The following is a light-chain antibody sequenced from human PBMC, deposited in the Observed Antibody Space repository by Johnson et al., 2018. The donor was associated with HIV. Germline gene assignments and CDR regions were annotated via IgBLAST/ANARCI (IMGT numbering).Light chain of an antibody. CDR1: SSNIGNNY. V-gene: IGLV1-51*01. J-gene: IGLJ1*01. CDR3: GTWDSSLSAPYV. Sequence: QSMLTQPPSVSAAPGQKVTISRSGSSSNIGNNYVSWYQQLPGTAPKLLIYDNNKRPSGIPDRISGSKSGTSATLGITALQTGDEADYYCGTWDSSLSAPYVFGTGTKVTVL. CDR2: DNN.